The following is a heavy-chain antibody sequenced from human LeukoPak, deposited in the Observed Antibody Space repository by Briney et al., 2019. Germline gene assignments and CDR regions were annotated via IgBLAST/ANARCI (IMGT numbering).Heavy chain of an antibody. V-gene: IGHV3-23*01. CDR3: AKEMATIRAFDF. CDR1: RFTFTTYA. CDR2: ISGTSSST. Sequence: GGSLRLSCAASRFTFTTYAMTRVRQAARPGLKWVTVISGTSSSTYYAESVKGRFTISRDNSKNTLYLHENSLRAEDTAVYYCAKEMATIRAFDFWGQGTMVTVSS. D-gene: IGHD5-24*01. J-gene: IGHJ3*01.